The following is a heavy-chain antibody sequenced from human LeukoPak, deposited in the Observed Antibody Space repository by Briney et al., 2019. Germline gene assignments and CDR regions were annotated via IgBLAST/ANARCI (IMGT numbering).Heavy chain of an antibody. D-gene: IGHD3-3*01. CDR3: ARRADFWSGYLRWLFDY. J-gene: IGHJ4*02. Sequence: PSETLSLTCTVSGGSISSSSYYWGWLRQPPGTGLEWLGSIYYSGSTYYNPSLKSRVTISVDTSKNQFSLKLSSVTAADTAVYYCARRADFWSGYLRWLFDYWGQGTLVAVSS. CDR1: GGSISSSSYY. V-gene: IGHV4-39*01. CDR2: IYYSGST.